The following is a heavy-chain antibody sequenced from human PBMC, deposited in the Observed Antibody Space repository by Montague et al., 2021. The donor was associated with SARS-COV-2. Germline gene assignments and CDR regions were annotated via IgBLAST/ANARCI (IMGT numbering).Heavy chain of an antibody. CDR2: VKQSGTT. CDR1: GGSFSNYY. CDR3: ARGRRPVVVPGAGPAWRAFDI. D-gene: IGHD2-2*01. J-gene: IGHJ3*02. V-gene: IGHV4-34*01. Sequence: SETLSLTCAISGGSFSNYYWSWIRQPPGKVLEWIGEVKQSGTTIYSPAAKSEVTISDDTSKNQFYLRLNSVTAADTAVYYCARGRRPVVVPGAGPAWRAFDIWGQGTMVTVSS.